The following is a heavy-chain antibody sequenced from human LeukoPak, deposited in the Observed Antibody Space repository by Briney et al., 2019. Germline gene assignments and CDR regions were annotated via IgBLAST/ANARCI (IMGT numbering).Heavy chain of an antibody. J-gene: IGHJ4*02. CDR2: IYYSGNT. V-gene: IGHV4-59*01. CDR1: GGSINSYY. D-gene: IGHD6-6*01. CDR3: ARFGTSSSRFFDQ. Sequence: PSETLSLTCTVSGGSINSYYWSWIRQPPGKGLEWVGYIYYSGNTNYYPSLKSRVTIALDTSKNQFSLKLNSVAAADTAVYYCARFGTSSSRFFDQWGQGTLVTVSS.